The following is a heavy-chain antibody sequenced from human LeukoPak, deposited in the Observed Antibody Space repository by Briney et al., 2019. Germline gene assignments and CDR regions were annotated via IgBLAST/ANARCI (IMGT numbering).Heavy chain of an antibody. CDR1: GFTFSGYG. CDR3: AKDSGVPMVRGVIVTYGYFDY. CDR2: ISYDGSNK. D-gene: IGHD3-10*01. J-gene: IGHJ4*02. V-gene: IGHV3-30*18. Sequence: GRSLRLSCAASGFTFSGYGMHWVRQAPGKGLEWVAVISYDGSNKYYADSVKGRFTISRDNSKNTLYLQMNSLRAEDTAVYYCAKDSGVPMVRGVIVTYGYFDYWGQGTLVTVSS.